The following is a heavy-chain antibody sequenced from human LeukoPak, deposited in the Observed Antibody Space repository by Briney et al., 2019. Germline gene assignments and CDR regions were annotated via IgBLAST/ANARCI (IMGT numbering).Heavy chain of an antibody. D-gene: IGHD2-2*01. CDR2: INHSGST. CDR3: ASNLHYCSSASCWDFDP. J-gene: IGHJ5*02. CDR1: GGSFSGYY. V-gene: IGHV4-34*01. Sequence: SETLSLTCAVYGGSFSGYYWSWIRQPPGKGLERIGEINHSGSTNYNPSLKSRVTISVDTSKNQFSLKLSSVTAADTAVYYCASNLHYCSSASCWDFDPWGQGTLVTVSS.